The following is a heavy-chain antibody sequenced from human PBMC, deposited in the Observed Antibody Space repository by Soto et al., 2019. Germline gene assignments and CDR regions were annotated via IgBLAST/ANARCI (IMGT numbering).Heavy chain of an antibody. J-gene: IGHJ5*02. V-gene: IGHV3-7*01. D-gene: IGHD1-1*01. Sequence: ESGGGSVQPGGSLRLSCVASGFTFSTYWMSWVRQAPGKGLEWVANIKQDGSERYYVDSVKGRFTISRDNAKNSLYLQMNSLRAEDTAVYYCATDSGTSDRWGQGTLVTVSS. CDR3: ATDSGTSDR. CDR2: IKQDGSER. CDR1: GFTFSTYW.